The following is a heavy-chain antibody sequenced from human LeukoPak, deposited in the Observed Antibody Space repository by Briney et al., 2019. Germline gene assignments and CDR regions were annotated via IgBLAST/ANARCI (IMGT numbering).Heavy chain of an antibody. D-gene: IGHD3-22*01. J-gene: IGHJ4*02. CDR1: GGSISSYY. CDR2: INHSGST. Sequence: SETLSLTCTVSGGSISSYYWSWIRQPAGKGLEWIGEINHSGSTNYNPSLKSRVTISVDTSKNQFSLTLSSVTAADTAVYYCARGQKYRSGYTVTELGSGYFDYWGQGTLVTVSS. V-gene: IGHV4-34*01. CDR3: ARGQKYRSGYTVTELGSGYFDY.